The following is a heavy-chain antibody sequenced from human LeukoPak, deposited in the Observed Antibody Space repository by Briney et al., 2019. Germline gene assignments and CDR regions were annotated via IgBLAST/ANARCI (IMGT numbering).Heavy chain of an antibody. V-gene: IGHV1-18*01. CDR2: ISAYNGNT. J-gene: IGHJ4*02. Sequence: ASVTVSCKASGYTFTSYGISWVRQAPGQGLEWMGWISAYNGNTNYAQKLQGRVTMTTDTSTSTAYKELRSLRSDDTAVYYCASSLGYYDSSGYYYRYWGQGTLVT. CDR1: GYTFTSYG. D-gene: IGHD3-22*01. CDR3: ASSLGYYDSSGYYYRY.